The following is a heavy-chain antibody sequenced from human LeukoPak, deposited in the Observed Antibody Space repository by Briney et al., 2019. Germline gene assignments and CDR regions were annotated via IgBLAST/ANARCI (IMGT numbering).Heavy chain of an antibody. Sequence: QPGGSLRLSCAASGFTFSSYAMHWVRQAPGKGLEWVAVISYDGSNKYYADSVKGRFTISRDNSKNTLYLQMNSLRAEDTAVYYCARGSVRTDAFDIWGQGTMVTVSS. V-gene: IGHV3-30-3*01. CDR2: ISYDGSNK. J-gene: IGHJ3*02. CDR1: GFTFSSYA. CDR3: ARGSVRTDAFDI.